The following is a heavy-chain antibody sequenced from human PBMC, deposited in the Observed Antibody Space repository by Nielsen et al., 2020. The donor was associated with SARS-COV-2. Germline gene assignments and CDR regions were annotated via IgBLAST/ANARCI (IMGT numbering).Heavy chain of an antibody. CDR2: VSGSGLGT. J-gene: IGHJ1*01. Sequence: GGSLRLSCAASGFTFSSSALSWVRQAPGKGLEWVSTVSGSGLGTYYADSVRGRFTISRDNSKDTVYLQMNSLRAEDTAVYYCAKDPRGILAEHFQHWGQGTLVTVSS. V-gene: IGHV3-23*01. CDR3: AKDPRGILAEHFQH. D-gene: IGHD1-26*01. CDR1: GFTFSSSA.